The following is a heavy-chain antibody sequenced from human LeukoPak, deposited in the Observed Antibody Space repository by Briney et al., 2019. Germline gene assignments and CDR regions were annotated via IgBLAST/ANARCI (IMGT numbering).Heavy chain of an antibody. CDR3: ATRLLVRAMAFDI. CDR2: ISGSGGST. D-gene: IGHD2-15*01. V-gene: IGHV3-23*01. Sequence: GGSLRLSCAASGFTFSSYGMSWVRQAPGKGLEWVSAISGSGGSTYYADSVKGRFTISRDNSKNTLYLQMNSLRAEDTAVYYCATRLLVRAMAFDIWGQGTMVTVSS. CDR1: GFTFSSYG. J-gene: IGHJ3*02.